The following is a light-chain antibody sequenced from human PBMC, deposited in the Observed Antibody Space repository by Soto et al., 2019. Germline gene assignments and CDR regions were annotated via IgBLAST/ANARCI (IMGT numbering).Light chain of an antibody. CDR1: QTIINNY. J-gene: IGKJ1*01. V-gene: IGKV3-20*01. Sequence: EIVLTQAPGTLSLSPGERATLSCRASQTIINNYLAWYQQKPGQAPRLLIHDASSRATGIPDRFSGSGSGTDFTLTISRLEPEDFAVYYCQQCATSPLTFGQGTKVEIK. CDR3: QQCATSPLT. CDR2: DAS.